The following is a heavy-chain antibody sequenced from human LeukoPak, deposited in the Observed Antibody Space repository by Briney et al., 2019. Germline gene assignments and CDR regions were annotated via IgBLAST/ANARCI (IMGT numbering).Heavy chain of an antibody. CDR1: GFTFSRYW. CDR2: MNQDGSEQ. Sequence: PGGSLRLSRAASGFTFSRYWLGWVRQAPGKGLEWVANMNQDGSEQYYVESVKGRFTISRDNAKNSLYLQMNSLRVEDTAVYYCARDRGPNTYDYWGQGTLVTVSS. J-gene: IGHJ4*02. D-gene: IGHD3-10*01. CDR3: ARDRGPNTYDY. V-gene: IGHV3-7*01.